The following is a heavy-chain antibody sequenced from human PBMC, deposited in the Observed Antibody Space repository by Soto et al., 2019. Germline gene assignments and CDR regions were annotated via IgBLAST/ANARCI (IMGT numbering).Heavy chain of an antibody. D-gene: IGHD6-19*01. J-gene: IGHJ4*02. CDR1: GFPFSSYA. V-gene: IGHV3-23*01. Sequence: VGSLRLSCAASGFPFSSYAMSWVRQAPGKGLEWVSTITGSGGSTYYADSMKGRFTISRDNSKNTLYLQMNSLRAEDTAIYSCAKRGSAVATNPFDYWGQGTLVTVSS. CDR2: ITGSGGST. CDR3: AKRGSAVATNPFDY.